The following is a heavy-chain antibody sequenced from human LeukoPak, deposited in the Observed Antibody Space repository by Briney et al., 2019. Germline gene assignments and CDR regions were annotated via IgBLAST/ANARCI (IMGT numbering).Heavy chain of an antibody. Sequence: SETLSLTCTVSGGSISSHYWSWIRQPPGKGLEWIGYIYTSGSTNYNPPLKSRVTISVDMSKNQFSLKLRSVTAADTAVYYCARTYCGGDCYTNWFDPWGQGTLVTVSS. J-gene: IGHJ5*02. CDR2: IYTSGST. V-gene: IGHV4-4*09. D-gene: IGHD2-21*02. CDR3: ARTYCGGDCYTNWFDP. CDR1: GGSISSHY.